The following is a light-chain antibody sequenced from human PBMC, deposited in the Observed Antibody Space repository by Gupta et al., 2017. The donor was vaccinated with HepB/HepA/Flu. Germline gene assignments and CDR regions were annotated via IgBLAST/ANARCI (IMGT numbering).Light chain of an antibody. J-gene: IGLJ3*02. CDR2: AVS. V-gene: IGLV2-11*01. CDR3: CSYAGSYTWV. CDR1: SSDVGGYNY. Sequence: QSALTQPRSVSESPGQSVTITCTGTSSDVGGYNYVSWYQQHPDKAPKLMIYAVSERPSGVPDRFSGSKSGNTASLTISGLQAEDEADYYCCSYAGSYTWVFGEGTKLTVL.